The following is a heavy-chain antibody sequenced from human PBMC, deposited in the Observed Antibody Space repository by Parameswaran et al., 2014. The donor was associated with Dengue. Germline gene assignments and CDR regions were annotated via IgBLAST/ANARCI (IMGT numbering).Heavy chain of an antibody. CDR3: AITSCYSCYYGMDV. Sequence: QMPGKGLEWVSIIYGGGSTNYADSVKGRFTISRDNSKNTLYLQMNSLRAEDTAVYYCAITSCYSCYYGMDVWGQGTTVTVSS. D-gene: IGHD2-21*01. V-gene: IGHV3-53*01. CDR2: IYGGGST. J-gene: IGHJ6*02.